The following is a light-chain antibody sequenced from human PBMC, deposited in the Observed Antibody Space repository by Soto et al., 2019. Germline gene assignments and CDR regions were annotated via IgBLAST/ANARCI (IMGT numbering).Light chain of an antibody. V-gene: IGKV3-15*01. J-gene: IGKJ5*01. CDR3: RQYDNWPPT. CDR1: QSVRSD. Sequence: ETVMTQSPATLSVSAGEGATLSCRASQSVRSDLAWYQHKPGQAPRLLIYGASTRATGVPARFSGSGSGTEFTLTISSLQSEDFAVYHCRQYDNWPPTFGQGTRLEIK. CDR2: GAS.